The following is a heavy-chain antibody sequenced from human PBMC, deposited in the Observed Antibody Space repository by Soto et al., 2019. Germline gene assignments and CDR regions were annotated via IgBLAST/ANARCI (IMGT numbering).Heavy chain of an antibody. CDR1: GGTFSSYA. CDR3: AREPRHIAAAGTSWFDP. V-gene: IGHV1-69*13. J-gene: IGHJ5*02. CDR2: IIPIFGTA. D-gene: IGHD6-13*01. Sequence: ASVEVSCTASGGTFSSYAIIWVRQAPGQGLEWMGGIIPIFGTANYAQKFQGRVTITADESTSTAYMELSSLRSEDTAVYYCAREPRHIAAAGTSWFDPWGQGTLVTVSS.